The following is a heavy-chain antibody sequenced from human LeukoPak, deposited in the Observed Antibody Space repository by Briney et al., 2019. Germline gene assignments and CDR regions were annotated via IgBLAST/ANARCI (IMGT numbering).Heavy chain of an antibody. J-gene: IGHJ6*04. CDR3: AKERVTMDV. Sequence: GGSLRLSCAASGFTLGSYAMSWVRQAPGEGLEWVSGIVVSGGSTYYADSVKGRFTISRDNSKNTLHLQMNSLRAEDTAVYYCAKERVTMDVWGKGTTVTVSS. CDR2: IVVSGGST. CDR1: GFTLGSYA. V-gene: IGHV3-23*01.